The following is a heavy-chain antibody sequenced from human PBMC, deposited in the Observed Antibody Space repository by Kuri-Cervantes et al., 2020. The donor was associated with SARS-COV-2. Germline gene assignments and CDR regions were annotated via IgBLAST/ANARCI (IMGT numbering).Heavy chain of an antibody. D-gene: IGHD1-14*01. Sequence: GSLRLSCAVYGGSFSGYYWSWIRQPPGKGLEWIGEINHSGSTNYNPSLKSRVTISVDTSKNQFSLKLSSVTAEDTAVYYCARETNLGSWGQGTLVTVSS. J-gene: IGHJ5*01. CDR1: GGSFSGYY. CDR2: INHSGST. CDR3: ARETNLGS. V-gene: IGHV4-34*01.